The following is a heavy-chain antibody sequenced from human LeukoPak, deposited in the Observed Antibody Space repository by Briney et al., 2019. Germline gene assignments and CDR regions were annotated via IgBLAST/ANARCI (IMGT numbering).Heavy chain of an antibody. J-gene: IGHJ4*02. D-gene: IGHD3-3*01. CDR2: ISSNGGST. CDR3: ARELFPLRFLEWSPLYFDY. Sequence: PGGSLRLSCAASGFTFSSYAMHWVRQAPGKGLEYVSAISSNGGSTYYANSVKGRFTISRDNSKNTLYLQMGSLRAEDMAVYYCARELFPLRFLEWSPLYFDYWGQGTLVTVSP. V-gene: IGHV3-64*01. CDR1: GFTFSSYA.